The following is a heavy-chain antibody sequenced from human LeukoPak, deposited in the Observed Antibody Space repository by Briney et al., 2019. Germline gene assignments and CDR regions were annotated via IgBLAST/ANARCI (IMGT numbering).Heavy chain of an antibody. CDR2: IYHSGST. Sequence: SETLSLTCTVSGYSISSGYYWGWIRQPPGKGLEWIGSIYHSGSTYYNPSLKSRVTISVDTSKNQFSLKLSSVTAADTAVYYCARRRQYGSGKLEPRRNWFDPWGQGTLVTVSS. CDR1: GYSISSGYY. V-gene: IGHV4-38-2*02. J-gene: IGHJ5*02. CDR3: ARRRQYGSGKLEPRRNWFDP. D-gene: IGHD3-10*01.